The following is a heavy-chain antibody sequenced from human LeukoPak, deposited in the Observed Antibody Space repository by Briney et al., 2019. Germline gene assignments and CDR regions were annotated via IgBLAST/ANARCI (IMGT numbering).Heavy chain of an antibody. CDR2: IHHSGGA. CDR3: ARAGAPYGSGNYYNSDV. Sequence: PSETLSLTCTVSGGSISSYYWSWIRQPPGKGLEWIGYIHHSGGANYNPSLKSRVTISVDTSKNQFSLKLSSVTAADTAVYYCARAGAPYGSGNYYNSDVWGQGTTVTVSS. CDR1: GGSISSYY. D-gene: IGHD3-10*01. V-gene: IGHV4-59*01. J-gene: IGHJ6*02.